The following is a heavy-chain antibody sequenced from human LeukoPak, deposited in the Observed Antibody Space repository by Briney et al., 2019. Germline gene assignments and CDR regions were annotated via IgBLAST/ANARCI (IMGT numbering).Heavy chain of an antibody. Sequence: QPGGSLRHSCAASGFTFSSYAMHWVRQAPGKGLEWVAVISYDGSNKYYADSVKGRFTISRDNSKNTLYLQMNSLRAEDTAVYYCARGHYYDSSGYPYWGQGTLVTVSS. CDR3: ARGHYYDSSGYPY. J-gene: IGHJ4*02. CDR1: GFTFSSYA. D-gene: IGHD3-22*01. CDR2: ISYDGSNK. V-gene: IGHV3-30*04.